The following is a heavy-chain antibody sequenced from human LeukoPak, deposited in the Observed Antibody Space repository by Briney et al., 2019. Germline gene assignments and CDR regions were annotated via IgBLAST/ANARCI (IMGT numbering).Heavy chain of an antibody. D-gene: IGHD1-14*01. CDR3: AKELTGWYFDL. CDR2: ISGSGDST. Sequence: GGSLRLSCAASGFTFSRYAMSWVRQAPGKGLEWVSGISGSGDSTYSADSVKGRFTISRDNSKNTLYLQMNSLRADDTAFYYCAKELTGWYFDLWGRGTLVTVSS. V-gene: IGHV3-23*01. J-gene: IGHJ2*01. CDR1: GFTFSRYA.